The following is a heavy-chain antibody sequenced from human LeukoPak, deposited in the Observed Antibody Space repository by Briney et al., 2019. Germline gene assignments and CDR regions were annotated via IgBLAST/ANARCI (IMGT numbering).Heavy chain of an antibody. CDR2: IRFDGNNN. J-gene: IGHJ3*01. CDR3: AKDRCSGGRCYSSPCDAFDV. D-gene: IGHD2-15*01. CDR1: GFSFSNYG. Sequence: GGSLRLSCAASGFSFSNYGMHWVRQAPGKGLEWVAFIRFDGNNNYYGDSVKGRFTISRDNSKNTLYMQMNSLRAEDTAMYYCAKDRCSGGRCYSSPCDAFDVWGQGAMVTVSS. V-gene: IGHV3-30*02.